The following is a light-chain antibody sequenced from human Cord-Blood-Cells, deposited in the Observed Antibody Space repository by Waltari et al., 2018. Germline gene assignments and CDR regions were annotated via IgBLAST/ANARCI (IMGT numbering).Light chain of an antibody. V-gene: IGKV1-39*01. J-gene: IGKJ4*01. Sequence: DIQMTQSPSSLSASVGDSVTITCRASQSISSYLNWYQQKPGKAPKLLIYAASSLQSGVPSRFSGSGSRTDFTLTISSLQPEDFATYYCQQSYSTPLTFGGGTKVEIK. CDR1: QSISSY. CDR3: QQSYSTPLT. CDR2: AAS.